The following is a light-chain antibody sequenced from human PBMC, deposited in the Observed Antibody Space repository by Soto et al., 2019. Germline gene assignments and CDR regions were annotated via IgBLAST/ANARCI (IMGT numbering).Light chain of an antibody. Sequence: QSVLTQPPSMSGAPGQRVTISCTGSRSNIGADYDVHWYQQLPGAAPKLLIYGNTNRPSGVPDRFSGSKSGTSASLAITGLQAEDEADYYCQSYDSRLGGSWVFGGGTKVTVL. CDR2: GNT. CDR3: QSYDSRLGGSWV. V-gene: IGLV1-40*01. J-gene: IGLJ3*02. CDR1: RSNIGADYD.